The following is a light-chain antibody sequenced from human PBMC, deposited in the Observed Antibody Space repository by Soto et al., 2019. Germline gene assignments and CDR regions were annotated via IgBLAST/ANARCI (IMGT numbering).Light chain of an antibody. CDR2: DAS. CDR1: QTINSY. J-gene: IGKJ4*01. CDR3: QQRSSWPLT. V-gene: IGKV3-11*01. Sequence: EVVLTQSPATLSLSPGESATLPCRASQTINSYLAWFQQKPGQAPRLLIYDASYRATGIPARFSGSGSGTDFTLTISSLEPADFAIYYCQQRSSWPLTFGGGTKVDIK.